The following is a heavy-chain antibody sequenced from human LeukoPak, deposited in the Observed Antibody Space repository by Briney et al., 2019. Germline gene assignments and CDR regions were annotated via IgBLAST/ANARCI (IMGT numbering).Heavy chain of an antibody. CDR3: ARVTVLNDYSFDY. Sequence: GGSLRLSCAASGFTFSSYSMNWVRQAPGKGLEWVSSISSSSTYMFYADSVKGRFTISRDNAKNSLSLQMNSLRAEDTAVYYCARVTVLNDYSFDYWGPGTLVTVSS. D-gene: IGHD1-1*01. J-gene: IGHJ4*02. CDR1: GFTFSSYS. V-gene: IGHV3-21*01. CDR2: ISSSSTYM.